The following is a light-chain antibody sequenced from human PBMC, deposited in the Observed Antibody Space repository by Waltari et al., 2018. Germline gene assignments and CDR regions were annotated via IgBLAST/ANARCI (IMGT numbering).Light chain of an antibody. J-gene: IGLJ1*01. Sequence: QSALTQPASVSGSPGQSITISCTGTSSDIGGYNYVSWYQQPPGKAPNLMIYDVSKRPSGVSNRFSGSKSGNTVSLTISGLQTVDEADYYCSSYTSSSSRVFGTGTKVTVL. V-gene: IGLV2-14*01. CDR3: SSYTSSSSRV. CDR1: SSDIGGYNY. CDR2: DVS.